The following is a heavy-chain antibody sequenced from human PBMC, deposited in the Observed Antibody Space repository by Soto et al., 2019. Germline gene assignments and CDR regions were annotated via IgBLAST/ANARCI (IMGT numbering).Heavy chain of an antibody. CDR2: ISYDGSNK. D-gene: IGHD3-22*01. V-gene: IGHV3-30-3*01. CDR3: ARDGPFYYDSSGYDRVPYYYYCYGMDV. CDR1: GFTFSSYA. Sequence: QVQLVESGGGVVQPGRSLRLSCAASGFTFSSYAMHWVRQAPGKGLEWVAVISYDGSNKYYADSVKGRFTISRDNSKNTLYLQMNSLRAEDTAVYYCARDGPFYYDSSGYDRVPYYYYCYGMDVWGQGTTVTVSS. J-gene: IGHJ6*02.